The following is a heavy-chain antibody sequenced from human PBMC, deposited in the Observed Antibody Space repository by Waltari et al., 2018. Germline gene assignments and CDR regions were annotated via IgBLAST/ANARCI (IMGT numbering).Heavy chain of an antibody. J-gene: IGHJ6*02. Sequence: QVQLQESGPGLVKPSETLSLTCTVSGDSIIPYYWSWIRQPPGKGLEWLGYISHTGTTNYNPSLKSRVTISADRSNNQFSLRLTSVTAADTAVYYCARDLNAMDVWGQGTTVTVSS. CDR1: GDSIIPYY. V-gene: IGHV4-59*01. CDR2: ISHTGTT. CDR3: ARDLNAMDV.